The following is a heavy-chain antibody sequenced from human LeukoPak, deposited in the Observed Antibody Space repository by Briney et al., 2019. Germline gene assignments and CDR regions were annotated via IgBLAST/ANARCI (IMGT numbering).Heavy chain of an antibody. CDR1: GYSISSGYY. J-gene: IGHJ4*02. CDR2: IYHSGST. V-gene: IGHV4-38-2*01. Sequence: SETLSLTCAVSGYSISSGYYWGWIRQPPGKGLEWIGSIYHSGSTYYNPSLKSRVTISVDTSKNQFSLKLSSVTAADTAVYYCARGGSSGYCDYWGQGTLVTVSS. CDR3: ARGGSSGYCDY. D-gene: IGHD3-22*01.